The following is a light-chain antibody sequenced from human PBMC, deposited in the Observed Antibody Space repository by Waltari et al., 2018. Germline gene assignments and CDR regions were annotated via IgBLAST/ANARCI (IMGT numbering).Light chain of an antibody. J-gene: IGKJ4*01. CDR1: QSVLPRTNYKNY. V-gene: IGKV4-1*01. CDR2: WAS. Sequence: DIVMTQSPDTLAVSLGERATINCKSSQSVLPRTNYKNYLAWYQQKPGQPPKLLIYWASTRESGVPDRFSGSGSGTDFTLTITSLQAEDVAVYYCQQHYSPLITFGGGTKVEI. CDR3: QQHYSPLIT.